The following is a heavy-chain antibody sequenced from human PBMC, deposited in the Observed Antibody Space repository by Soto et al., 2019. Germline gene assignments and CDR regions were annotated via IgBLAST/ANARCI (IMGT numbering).Heavy chain of an antibody. V-gene: IGHV4-31*03. D-gene: IGHD6-6*01. J-gene: IGHJ4*02. CDR2: IYYSGST. CDR1: GGSISSGGYY. CDR3: ARVGVGSSSFLPIDY. Sequence: SETLSLTCTVSGGSISSGGYYWSWIRQHPGKGLEWIGYIYYSGSTYYNPSLKSRVTISVDTSKNQFSLKLSSVTAADTAVYYCARVGVGSSSFLPIDYWGQGTLVTVSS.